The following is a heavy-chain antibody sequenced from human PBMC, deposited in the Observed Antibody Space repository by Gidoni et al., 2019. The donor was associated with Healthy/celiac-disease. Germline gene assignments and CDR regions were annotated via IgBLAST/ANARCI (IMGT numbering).Heavy chain of an antibody. CDR3: ARSGLWFGEFLFDY. D-gene: IGHD3-10*01. J-gene: IGHJ4*02. CDR2: IKQDGSEK. CDR1: GFTFSSYW. Sequence: EVQLVESGGGLVQPGGSLRLSCAASGFTFSSYWMSWVRQAPGKGLEWVANIKQDGSEKYYVDSVKGRFTISRDNAKNSLYLQMNSLRAEDTAVYYCARSGLWFGEFLFDYWGQGTLVTVSS. V-gene: IGHV3-7*01.